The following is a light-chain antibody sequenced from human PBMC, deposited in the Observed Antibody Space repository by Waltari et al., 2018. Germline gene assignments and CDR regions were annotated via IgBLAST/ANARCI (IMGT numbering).Light chain of an antibody. CDR1: QTLQTF. CDR3: QQSHSVPYN. CDR2: GAS. J-gene: IGKJ2*01. V-gene: IGKV1-39*01. Sequence: DIPVTQSPSSVSASVGDRVIITCRASQTLQTFLNWYRQRPGIAPKLLISGASTLQSGVPSRFSGRGSGSNFTLTIRNLQPEDSASYYCQQSHSVPYNFGQGTKLEIK.